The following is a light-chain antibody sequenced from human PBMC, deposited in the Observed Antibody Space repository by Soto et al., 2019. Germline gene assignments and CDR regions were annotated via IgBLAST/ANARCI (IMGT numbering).Light chain of an antibody. Sequence: EIELTQYPGTLSLSPEERATLSCRESQTINNYVAWYQQKPGQAPRVLSYDSSIRATGVPDRFSGSGSGTDFTLIICRLEPEDFAVYYCQQYVDSPETFGGGTNVDIK. V-gene: IGKV3-20*01. CDR2: DSS. CDR3: QQYVDSPET. CDR1: QTINNY. J-gene: IGKJ4*01.